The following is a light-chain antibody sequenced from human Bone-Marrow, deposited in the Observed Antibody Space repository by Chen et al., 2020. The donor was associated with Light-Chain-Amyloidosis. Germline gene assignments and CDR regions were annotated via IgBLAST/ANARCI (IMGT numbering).Light chain of an antibody. CDR3: QQYDDWPPLA. V-gene: IGKV3-15*01. Sequence: EIVMTQSPATLSVSPGERATLSCRASQSISSNLAWHQQKPGQAPRLLIYHTSIRATGVPARFSGSGSGTEFTLTISGLQSEDFAVYYCQQYDDWPPLAFGQGTKLDIK. J-gene: IGKJ2*01. CDR2: HTS. CDR1: QSISSN.